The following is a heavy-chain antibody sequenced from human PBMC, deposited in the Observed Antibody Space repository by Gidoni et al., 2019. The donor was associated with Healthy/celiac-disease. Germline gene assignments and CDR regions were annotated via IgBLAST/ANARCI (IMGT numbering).Heavy chain of an antibody. CDR3: ARGYYDSSGYWAGLLFDY. CDR1: GFTFSSYS. Sequence: EVQLVESGGGLVKPGGSLRLSCAASGFTFSSYSRNWVRQAPGKGLEWVSSISSSSSYIYYADSVKGRFTISRDNAKNSLYLQMNSLRAEDTAVYYCARGYYDSSGYWAGLLFDYWGQGTLVTVSS. V-gene: IGHV3-21*01. J-gene: IGHJ4*02. D-gene: IGHD3-22*01. CDR2: ISSSSSYI.